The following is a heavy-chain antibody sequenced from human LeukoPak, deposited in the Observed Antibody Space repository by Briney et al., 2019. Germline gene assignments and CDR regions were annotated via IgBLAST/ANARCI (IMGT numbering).Heavy chain of an antibody. V-gene: IGHV3-74*01. J-gene: IGHJ4*02. Sequence: PGGSLRLSCAASGFTFSRYWMHWVRQAPGKGLVWVSRMNTDGSRTDYADSVKGRFTISRDNAKNILYLQMNSLGAEDMAVYSCASDFTGRDDYWGQGTLVTVSS. CDR2: MNTDGSRT. CDR1: GFTFSRYW. D-gene: IGHD2-8*02. CDR3: ASDFTGRDDY.